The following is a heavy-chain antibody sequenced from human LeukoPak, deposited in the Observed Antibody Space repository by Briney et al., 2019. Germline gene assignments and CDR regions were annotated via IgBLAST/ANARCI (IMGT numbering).Heavy chain of an antibody. CDR1: GFTFSSYW. V-gene: IGHV3-74*01. D-gene: IGHD5-12*01. J-gene: IGHJ6*02. Sequence: GGSLRLSCAASGFTFSSYWMHWVRQAPGKGLVWVSRINSDGSSTSYAGSVKGRFTISRDNAKNTLYLQMNSLRAEDTAVYYCARVTRGYGSAISYGMDVWGQGTTVTVSS. CDR3: ARVTRGYGSAISYGMDV. CDR2: INSDGSST.